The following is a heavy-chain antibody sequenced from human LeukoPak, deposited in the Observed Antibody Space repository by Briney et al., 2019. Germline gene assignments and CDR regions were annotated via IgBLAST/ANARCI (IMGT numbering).Heavy chain of an antibody. CDR3: ARRGGGRDYYYMDV. V-gene: IGHV5-51*01. D-gene: IGHD3-16*01. CDR2: VYPGDSDI. CDR1: GYNFTRHW. Sequence: GESLKISCKGSGYNFTRHWIGWVRQMPGKGLEWMGLVYPGDSDIRYSPSFQGQVTISADKSINTVYLRWSNLKASDTATYYCARRGGGRDYYYMDVWGKGTTVTVSS. J-gene: IGHJ6*03.